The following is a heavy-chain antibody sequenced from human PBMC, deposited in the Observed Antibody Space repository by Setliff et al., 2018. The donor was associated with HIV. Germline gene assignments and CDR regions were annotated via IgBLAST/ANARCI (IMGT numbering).Heavy chain of an antibody. V-gene: IGHV1-69*13. CDR3: ARGDYGSGSYYPYYFYYGMDV. D-gene: IGHD3-10*01. Sequence: SVKVSCKASGYTFTSYYIHWVRQAPGQGLEWMGGIIPIYGTPIYAQKFQGRVTITADESTSTAYMELSSLRSEDTAVYYCARGDYGSGSYYPYYFYYGMDVWGQGTTVTVSS. CDR2: IIPIYGTP. CDR1: GYTFTSYY. J-gene: IGHJ6*02.